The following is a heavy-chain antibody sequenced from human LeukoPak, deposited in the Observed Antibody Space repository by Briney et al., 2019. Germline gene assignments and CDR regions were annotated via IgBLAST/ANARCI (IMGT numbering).Heavy chain of an antibody. CDR1: GGAFSGYY. CDR3: ASIQCVSTSCYDAFDI. V-gene: IGHV4-34*01. Sequence: SETLSLTCAVYGGAFSGYYWSWIRPPPGKGLEWIGEINHSGSTNYNPSLKSRVTISVDTSKNQFSLKLSSVTAADTAVYYCASIQCVSTSCYDAFDIWGQGTMVTVSS. D-gene: IGHD2-2*01. CDR2: INHSGST. J-gene: IGHJ3*02.